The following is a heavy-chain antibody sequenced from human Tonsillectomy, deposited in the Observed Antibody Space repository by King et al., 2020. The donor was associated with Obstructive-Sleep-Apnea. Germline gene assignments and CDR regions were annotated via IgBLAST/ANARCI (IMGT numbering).Heavy chain of an antibody. CDR1: GGSISSSSYY. CDR2: IYYSGST. Sequence: QLQESGPGLVKPSETLSLTCTVSGGSISSSSYYWGWIRQPPGKGLEWIGSIYYSGSTYYNPSLKSRVTISVYTSKNQFSLKLSSVTAADTAVYYCARLDYYEQVYFDYWGQGTLVTVSS. J-gene: IGHJ4*02. D-gene: IGHD3-22*01. V-gene: IGHV4-39*07. CDR3: ARLDYYEQVYFDY.